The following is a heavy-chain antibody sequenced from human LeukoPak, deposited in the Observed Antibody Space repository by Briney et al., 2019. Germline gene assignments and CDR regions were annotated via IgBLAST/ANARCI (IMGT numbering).Heavy chain of an antibody. J-gene: IGHJ5*02. CDR3: ASVRGYSSGWYASGFDP. CDR1: GGSFSGYY. Sequence: SETLSLTCAVYGGSFSGYYWSWIRQPPGKGLEWIGEINHSGSTNYNPSLKSRVTISVGTSENQFSLKLTSVTAADTAVYYCASVRGYSSGWYASGFDPWGQGTLVTVSS. V-gene: IGHV4-34*01. D-gene: IGHD6-19*01. CDR2: INHSGST.